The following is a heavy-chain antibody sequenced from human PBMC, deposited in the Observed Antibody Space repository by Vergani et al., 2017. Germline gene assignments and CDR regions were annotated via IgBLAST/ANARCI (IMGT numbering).Heavy chain of an antibody. CDR3: ARAQPYGGRGGY. D-gene: IGHD4-23*01. J-gene: IGHJ4*02. Sequence: EVQLVESGGGLVQPGGSLRLSCAASGFTFSSYSMNWVRQAPGKGLEWVSYISSSGSTIYYADSVKGRFTISRDNAKNSLYLQMNSLRAEDTAVYYCARAQPYGGRGGYWGQGTLVTVSS. CDR2: ISSSGSTI. CDR1: GFTFSSYS. V-gene: IGHV3-48*04.